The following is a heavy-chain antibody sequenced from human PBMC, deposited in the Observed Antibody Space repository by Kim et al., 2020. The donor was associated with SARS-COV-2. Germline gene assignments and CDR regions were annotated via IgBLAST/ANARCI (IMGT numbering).Heavy chain of an antibody. D-gene: IGHD3-22*01. CDR1: GFTFSSYA. CDR3: ARIDNSGYYHVDY. V-gene: IGHV3-64*01. CDR2: IVTTGINT. Sequence: GGSLRLSCAASGFTFSSYAMHWVRQAPGKGLEYVSAIVTTGINTYYANSVKGRFTISRDNSKNTLYLQMGSLRAEDMAVYYCARIDNSGYYHVDYWGQG. J-gene: IGHJ4*02.